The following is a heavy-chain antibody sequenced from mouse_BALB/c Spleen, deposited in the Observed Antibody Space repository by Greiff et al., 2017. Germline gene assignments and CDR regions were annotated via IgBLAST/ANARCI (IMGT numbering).Heavy chain of an antibody. V-gene: IGHV5-6*01. Sequence: EVHLVESGGDLVKPGGSLKLSCAASGFTFSSYGMSWVRQTPDKRLEWVATISSGGSYTYYPDSVKGRFTISRDNAKNTLYLQMSSLKSEDTAMYYCARHRGDGYSLFDYWGQGTTLTVSS. J-gene: IGHJ2*01. D-gene: IGHD2-3*01. CDR3: ARHRGDGYSLFDY. CDR1: GFTFSSYG. CDR2: ISSGGSYT.